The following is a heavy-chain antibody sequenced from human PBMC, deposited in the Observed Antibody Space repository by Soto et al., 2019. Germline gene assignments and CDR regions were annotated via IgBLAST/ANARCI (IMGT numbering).Heavy chain of an antibody. J-gene: IGHJ6*02. Sequence: EVQVLESGGGLLQPGGSLRLSCVASGFTFNAHAMTWVRQGPGMGLEWTSSISGNGKTTYYADSVKGRFTVSRDNSKNTLSLQMNSLRVEVTATYYCVKDWTGNKCPCLDVWGQGTTVTVSS. D-gene: IGHD2-8*02. V-gene: IGHV3-23*01. CDR1: GFTFNAHA. CDR2: ISGNGKTT. CDR3: VKDWTGNKCPCLDV.